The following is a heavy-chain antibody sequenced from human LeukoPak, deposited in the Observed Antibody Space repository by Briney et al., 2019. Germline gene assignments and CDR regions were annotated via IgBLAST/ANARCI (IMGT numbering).Heavy chain of an antibody. J-gene: IGHJ4*02. Sequence: SETLSLTCTVSGGSISSYYWSWIRQPPGKGLEWIGYIYYSGSTNYNPSLKSRVTISVDTSKNQFSPKLSSVTAADTAVYYCARMLGATLFDYWGQGTLVTVSS. CDR2: IYYSGST. CDR1: GGSISSYY. CDR3: ARMLGATLFDY. V-gene: IGHV4-59*08. D-gene: IGHD1-26*01.